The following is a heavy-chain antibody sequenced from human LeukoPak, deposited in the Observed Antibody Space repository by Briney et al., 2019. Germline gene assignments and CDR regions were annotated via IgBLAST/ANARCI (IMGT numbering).Heavy chain of an antibody. D-gene: IGHD6-13*01. Sequence: PGGSLRLSCAASGFTFSSYAMSWVRQAPGKGLEWVSAISGSGGSTYYADSVKGRFTISRDNSKNTLYLQMNSLRAEDTAVYYCASSIAAAYEFDYWGQGTLVTVSS. V-gene: IGHV3-23*01. CDR2: ISGSGGST. CDR1: GFTFSSYA. CDR3: ASSIAAAYEFDY. J-gene: IGHJ4*02.